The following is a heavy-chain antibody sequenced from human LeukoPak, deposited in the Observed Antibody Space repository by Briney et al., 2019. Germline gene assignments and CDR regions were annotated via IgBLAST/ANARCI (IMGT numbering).Heavy chain of an antibody. CDR3: ARGLGATLDY. CDR1: GFTFSSYD. J-gene: IGHJ4*02. Sequence: GGSLRLSCAASGFTFSSYDMHWVRQATGKGLEWVSAIGTAGDTSYPGSVKGRFTISRENAENSLYLQMNSLRAGDTAVYYCARGLGATLDYWGQGTLVTVSS. CDR2: IGTAGDT. V-gene: IGHV3-13*01. D-gene: IGHD1-26*01.